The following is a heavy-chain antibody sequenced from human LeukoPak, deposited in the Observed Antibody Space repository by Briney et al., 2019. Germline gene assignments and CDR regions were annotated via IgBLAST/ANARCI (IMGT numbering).Heavy chain of an antibody. CDR1: GFTFSNYG. CDR3: AKTPGAPANFDY. V-gene: IGHV3-30*18. CDR2: VSYDGSNQ. J-gene: IGHJ4*02. D-gene: IGHD6-25*01. Sequence: PGGSLRLSCAASGFTFSNYGLHWVRQAPGKGLEWLAVVSYDGSNQNYADSVKGRFTISGDNSKNTLFLQMNSLRAEDTAVYYCAKTPGAPANFDYWGQGTLVTVSS.